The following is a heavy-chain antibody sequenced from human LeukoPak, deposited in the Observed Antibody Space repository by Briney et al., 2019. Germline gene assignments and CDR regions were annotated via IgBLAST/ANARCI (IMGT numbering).Heavy chain of an antibody. Sequence: GGSLRLSCAASGFTFDDYAMHWVRQAPGKGLEWVSGISWNSGSIGYADSVKGRFTISRDNAKNSLYLQMNSLRAEDTAVYYCARGPLYCSGGSCYSADHDYWGQGTLVTVSS. V-gene: IGHV3-9*01. J-gene: IGHJ4*02. CDR3: ARGPLYCSGGSCYSADHDY. D-gene: IGHD2-15*01. CDR2: ISWNSGSI. CDR1: GFTFDDYA.